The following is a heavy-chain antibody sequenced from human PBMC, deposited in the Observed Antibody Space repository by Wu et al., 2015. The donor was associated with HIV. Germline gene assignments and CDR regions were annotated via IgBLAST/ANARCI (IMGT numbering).Heavy chain of an antibody. CDR3: ARLIFSGITLLKYFDL. Sequence: QVQLVQSGGEVKNPGASVEVSCKAFGFTFSRHIISWVRQAPGQGLEWLGWISANGGGTNYAQKFQDRVTLTTDISANIVFMHLGSLRSDDTAVYYCARLIFSGITLLKYFDLWGRGTLVTVSS. D-gene: IGHD1-20*01. J-gene: IGHJ2*01. CDR2: ISANGGGT. V-gene: IGHV1-18*04. CDR1: GFTFSRHI.